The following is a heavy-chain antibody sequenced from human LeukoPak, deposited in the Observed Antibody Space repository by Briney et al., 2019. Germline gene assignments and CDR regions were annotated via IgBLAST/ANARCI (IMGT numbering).Heavy chain of an antibody. J-gene: IGHJ4*02. D-gene: IGHD3-3*01. CDR3: AREDKESRYYDFWSGYYIDY. Sequence: GASVKVSCKASGGTFSSYAISWVRQAPGQGLEWMGRIIPILGIANYAQKFQGRVTITADKSTSTAYMELSSLRSEDTAVYYCAREDKESRYYDFWSGYYIDYWGQGILVTVSS. V-gene: IGHV1-69*04. CDR1: GGTFSSYA. CDR2: IIPILGIA.